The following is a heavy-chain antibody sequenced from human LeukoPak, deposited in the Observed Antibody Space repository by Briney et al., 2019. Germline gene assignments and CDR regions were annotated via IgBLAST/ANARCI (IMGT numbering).Heavy chain of an antibody. V-gene: IGHV1-69*04. CDR3: ARDGGRSRLKLYMDV. D-gene: IGHD2-8*01. Sequence: SVKVSCKASGGTFSSYAISWVRQAPGQGLEWMGRIIPILGIANYAQKFQGRVTITADTPTGTAYMELRSLRSDDTAVYYCARDGGRSRLKLYMDVWGKGTTVTVSS. CDR2: IIPILGIA. J-gene: IGHJ6*03. CDR1: GGTFSSYA.